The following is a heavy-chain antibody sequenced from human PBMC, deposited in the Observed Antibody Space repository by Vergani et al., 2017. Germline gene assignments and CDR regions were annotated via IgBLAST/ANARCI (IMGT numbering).Heavy chain of an antibody. CDR2: INTNTGNP. D-gene: IGHD5-18*01. J-gene: IGHJ6*03. Sequence: QVQLVQSGAEVKKPGASVKVSCKASGYTFTSYAMNWVRQAPGQGLEWMGWINTNTGNPTYAQGFTGRFVFSLDTSVSTAFLQISSLKAEDTAVYYCARASLGWLQGYYYMDVWGKGTTVTVSS. CDR1: GYTFTSYA. CDR3: ARASLGWLQGYYYMDV. V-gene: IGHV7-4-1*02.